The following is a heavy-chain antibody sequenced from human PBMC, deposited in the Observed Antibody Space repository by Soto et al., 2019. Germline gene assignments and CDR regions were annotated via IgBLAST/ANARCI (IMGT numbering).Heavy chain of an antibody. CDR1: GFTFSSYG. CDR3: AKVLLRYLDWVGVDV. Sequence: QVQLVESGGGVVQPGRSLRLSCAASGFTFSSYGMHWVRQAPGKGLEWVAVISYDGSNKYYADSVKGRFTISRDNSKNTLYLKMNSLRAEDTAVYYCAKVLLRYLDWVGVDVWGQGSTVTVSS. J-gene: IGHJ6*02. V-gene: IGHV3-30*18. D-gene: IGHD3-9*01. CDR2: ISYDGSNK.